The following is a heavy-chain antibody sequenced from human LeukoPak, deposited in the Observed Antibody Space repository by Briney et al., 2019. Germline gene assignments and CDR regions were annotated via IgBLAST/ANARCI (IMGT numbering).Heavy chain of an antibody. Sequence: GASVKVSCKASGGTFSSYAISWVRQAPGQGLEWMGRIIPILGIANYAQKFQGRVTITADKSTSTAYMELSSRRSEDTAVYYCARDPSSSWYPTSYYYYGMDVWGQGTTVTVSS. J-gene: IGHJ6*02. D-gene: IGHD6-13*01. CDR2: IIPILGIA. V-gene: IGHV1-69*04. CDR3: ARDPSSSWYPTSYYYYGMDV. CDR1: GGTFSSYA.